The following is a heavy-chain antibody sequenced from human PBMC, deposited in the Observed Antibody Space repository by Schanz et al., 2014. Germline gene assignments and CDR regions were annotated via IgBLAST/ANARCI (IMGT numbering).Heavy chain of an antibody. CDR3: ARDKDGYYPFDS. V-gene: IGHV3-66*03. D-gene: IGHD3-22*01. Sequence: EVQLVESGGGLIQPGGSLRLSCAASGFTVSSNYMSWVRQAPGKGLEWVAVIYSGGSTFYTDSVKGRFTISRDNSKNTLYLQMNSLRAEDTAVYYCARDKDGYYPFDSWGQGSLVTVSS. CDR1: GFTVSSNY. J-gene: IGHJ4*02. CDR2: IYSGGST.